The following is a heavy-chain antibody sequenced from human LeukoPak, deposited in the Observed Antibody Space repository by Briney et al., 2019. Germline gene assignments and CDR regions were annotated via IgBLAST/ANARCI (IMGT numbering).Heavy chain of an antibody. CDR2: ISGSGGST. J-gene: IGHJ4*02. D-gene: IGHD2-21*02. Sequence: EAGGSLRLSCAASGFTFSSYAMSWVRQAPGKGLEWVSAISGSGGSTYYADSVKGRFTISRDSSKNTLYLQMNSLRAEDTAVYYCAKQGPQYCGGDCDFDYWGQGTLVTVSS. CDR3: AKQGPQYCGGDCDFDY. CDR1: GFTFSSYA. V-gene: IGHV3-23*01.